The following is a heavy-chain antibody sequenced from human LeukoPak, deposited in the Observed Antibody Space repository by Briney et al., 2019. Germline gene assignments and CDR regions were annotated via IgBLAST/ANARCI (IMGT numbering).Heavy chain of an antibody. CDR2: IYSGGST. CDR3: ARDGRDDYGDYGADY. D-gene: IGHD4-17*01. V-gene: IGHV3-53*01. CDR1: GFTVSSNY. Sequence: GGSLRLSCAASGFTVSSNYMSWVRQAPGKGLEWVSVIYSGGSTYYADSVKGRFTISRDNSKNTLYLQMNSLRAEDTAVYYCARDGRDDYGDYGADYWGQGTLVTVSS. J-gene: IGHJ4*02.